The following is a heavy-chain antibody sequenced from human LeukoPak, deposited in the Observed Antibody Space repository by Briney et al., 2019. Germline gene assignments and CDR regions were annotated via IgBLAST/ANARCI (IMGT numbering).Heavy chain of an antibody. V-gene: IGHV1-18*01. CDR1: GYTFTSYG. Sequence: ASVKVSCKASGYTFTSYGISWVRQAPGQGLEWMGWISAYNGNTNYAQKLQGRVTMTTDTSTSTAYMELRSLRSDGTAVYYCARGLTIFGVARYYYYGMDVWGQGTTVTVSS. J-gene: IGHJ6*02. D-gene: IGHD3-3*01. CDR3: ARGLTIFGVARYYYYGMDV. CDR2: ISAYNGNT.